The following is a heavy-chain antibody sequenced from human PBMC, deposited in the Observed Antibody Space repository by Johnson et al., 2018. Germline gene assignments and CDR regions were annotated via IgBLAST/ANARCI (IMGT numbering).Heavy chain of an antibody. Sequence: QLQESGPGLVKPSETLSXTCXVSGASISSTSYSWGWIRQPPGKGLEWIGNVYHSGTSYYHPSPKRRVPLSVDMSKNQFSLKLSSVTAAAPAVDYCASAGWVLPAAPTAFDYYYMDVWGKGTTVTVSS. V-gene: IGHV4-39*07. CDR1: GASISSTSYS. CDR3: ASAGWVLPAAPTAFDYYYMDV. CDR2: VYHSGTS. J-gene: IGHJ6*03. D-gene: IGHD2-2*01.